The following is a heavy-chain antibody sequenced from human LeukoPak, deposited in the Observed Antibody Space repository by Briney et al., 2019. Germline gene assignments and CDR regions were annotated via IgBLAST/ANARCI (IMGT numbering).Heavy chain of an antibody. CDR3: AKDWETALGY. D-gene: IGHD5-18*01. J-gene: IGHJ4*02. Sequence: PGGSLRLSCAAPGFTFDDYAMHWVRQAPGKGLELVSLISGDGGSTYYADSVKGRFTISRDNSKNSLYLQMNSLRTEDTALYYCAKDWETALGYWGQGTLVTVSS. V-gene: IGHV3-43*02. CDR1: GFTFDDYA. CDR2: ISGDGGST.